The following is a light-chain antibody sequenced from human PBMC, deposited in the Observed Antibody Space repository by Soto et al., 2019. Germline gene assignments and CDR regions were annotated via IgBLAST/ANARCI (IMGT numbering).Light chain of an antibody. CDR2: GIS. CDR1: QSVNSN. Sequence: EIVMTQSPATLSVSPGERATLSCRASQSVNSNYLAWYQQKPGQAPRLLIYGISKRATDIPDRFSGSGSGTEFTLTISSLQPEDFATYYCQQYSTYPLTFGQGTKVEIK. CDR3: QQYSTYPLT. V-gene: IGKV3D-15*01. J-gene: IGKJ2*01.